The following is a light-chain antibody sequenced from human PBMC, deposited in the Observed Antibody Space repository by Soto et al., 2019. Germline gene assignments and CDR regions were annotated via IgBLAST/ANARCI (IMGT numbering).Light chain of an antibody. CDR3: QQYGSSPFT. CDR1: QRVSSSY. CDR2: GAS. J-gene: IGKJ3*01. V-gene: IGKV3-20*01. Sequence: VLTQSPGTLPLCLRERATLSRRASQRVSSSYLAWYQQKPGKAPRLLIYGASSMATGVPDRFSGSGSGTDFNLTISSLEPEDFAVYYCQQYGSSPFTFGQGTQVDIK.